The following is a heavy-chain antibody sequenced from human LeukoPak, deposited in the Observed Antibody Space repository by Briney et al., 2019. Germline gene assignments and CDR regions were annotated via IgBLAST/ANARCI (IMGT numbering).Heavy chain of an antibody. D-gene: IGHD1-14*01. CDR1: GFTSYW. CDR3: ARDRGNQRGYYYYYMDV. Sequence: PGESLRLSCAASGFTSYWMSWVRQAPGKGLEWVANIKQDGTERYYVDSVKGRFTISRDNAKNSLYLQMNSLRAEDTAVYYCARDRGNQRGYYYYYMDVWGKGTTVTVSS. J-gene: IGHJ6*03. V-gene: IGHV3-7*01. CDR2: IKQDGTER.